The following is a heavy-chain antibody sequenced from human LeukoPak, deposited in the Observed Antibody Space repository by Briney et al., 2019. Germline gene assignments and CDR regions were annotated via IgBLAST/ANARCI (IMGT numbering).Heavy chain of an antibody. D-gene: IGHD2-2*01. CDR2: IYYSVTT. CDR1: GGSISNYY. V-gene: IGHV4-59*01. Sequence: SETLSLTCTVSGGSISNYYWSWIRQPPGKGLEWIGYIYYSVTTNYNPSLKSRVTISVDTSKNQFSLKVNSVTAADTAVYYCARVGCSSTSCYRDYYYYMDVWGKGTTVTVSS. J-gene: IGHJ6*03. CDR3: ARVGCSSTSCYRDYYYYMDV.